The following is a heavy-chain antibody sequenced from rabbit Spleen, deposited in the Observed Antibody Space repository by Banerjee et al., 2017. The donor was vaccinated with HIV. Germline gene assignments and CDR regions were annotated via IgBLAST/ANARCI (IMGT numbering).Heavy chain of an antibody. CDR2: INVATGKP. V-gene: IGHV1S40*01. CDR1: GFTMSSSDW. Sequence: QSLEESGGDLVKPGASLTLTCTASGFTMSSSDWIYWVRQAPGKGLEWIACINVATGKPVYATWAKGRFTISKTSSTTVTLQMTSLTAADTATYFCARTGDWESGYGGYGYALNLWGQGTLVTVS. CDR3: ARTGDWESGYGGYGYALNL. J-gene: IGHJ4*01. D-gene: IGHD6-1*01.